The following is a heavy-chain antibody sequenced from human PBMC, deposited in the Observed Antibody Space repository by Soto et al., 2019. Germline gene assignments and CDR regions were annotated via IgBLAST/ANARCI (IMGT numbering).Heavy chain of an antibody. CDR2: ISGSGGST. V-gene: IGHV3-23*01. Sequence: EVQLLESGGGLVQPGGSLRLSCAASGFTFSSYGMSWVRQAPGKGLEWVSGISGSGGSTYYADSVKGRFTISRDNPKTVLYRQMNSLRAEDTAVYYCAEEGRYSSSRGYFDYWGQGTLVTVSS. J-gene: IGHJ4*02. CDR3: AEEGRYSSSRGYFDY. D-gene: IGHD6-13*01. CDR1: GFTFSSYG.